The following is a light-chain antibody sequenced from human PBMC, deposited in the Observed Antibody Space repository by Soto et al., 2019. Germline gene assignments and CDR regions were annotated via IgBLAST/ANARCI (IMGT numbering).Light chain of an antibody. J-gene: IGKJ1*01. Sequence: EIVLTQSPGTLSLSPGDGATLSCRASQSVSSGYLAWYQQKPGQAPRLLIYDASKRATGIPARFSGSGFGTDYTLTISSLEPEDFAVYYCQQRSKWRTFGQGTKVDIK. CDR2: DAS. V-gene: IGKV3D-20*02. CDR3: QQRSKWRT. CDR1: QSVSSGY.